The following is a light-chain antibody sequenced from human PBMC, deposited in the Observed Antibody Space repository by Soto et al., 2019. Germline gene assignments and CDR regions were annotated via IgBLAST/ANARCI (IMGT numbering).Light chain of an antibody. V-gene: IGKV1-8*01. CDR3: QQYYSYPYS. J-gene: IGKJ2*03. Sequence: AMRMTQSPSSFSASTGDRVTVTCRASQGISNYLAWYQQKPGKAPKLLIIGASTLASAVPSRFSGSGSGTDFTLTISGLQSEDFATYYCQQYYSYPYSFGQGTKLEIK. CDR1: QGISNY. CDR2: GAS.